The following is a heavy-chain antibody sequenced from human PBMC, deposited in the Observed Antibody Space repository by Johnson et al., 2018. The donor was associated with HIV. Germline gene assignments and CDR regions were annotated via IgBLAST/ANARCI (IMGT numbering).Heavy chain of an antibody. CDR2: IRYDGSNK. CDR3: AKSSSATYYGDAFDM. V-gene: IGHV3-30*02. Sequence: VQLVESGGGVVQPGGSLRLSCAESGFTFSSYGMHWVRQAPGKGLEWVAFIRYDGSNKYYADSVKGRFTISRDNSKNTLYLQMKSLRAEDTAVYYCAKSSSATYYGDAFDMWGQGTMVTVSS. J-gene: IGHJ3*02. CDR1: GFTFSSYG. D-gene: IGHD3-10*01.